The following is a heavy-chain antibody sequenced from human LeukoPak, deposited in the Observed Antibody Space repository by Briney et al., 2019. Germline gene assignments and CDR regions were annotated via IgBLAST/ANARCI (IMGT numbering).Heavy chain of an antibody. CDR1: GGSISSGGYY. Sequence: SQTLSLTCTLSGGSISSGGYYWSWIRQHPGKGLEWIGYIYYSGSTYYNPSLKSRVPISVDTSKNQFSLKLSSVTAADTAVYYCARERGGFGVVMKGALDIWGQGTMVTVSS. J-gene: IGHJ3*02. D-gene: IGHD3-3*01. CDR3: ARERGGFGVVMKGALDI. CDR2: IYYSGST. V-gene: IGHV4-31*03.